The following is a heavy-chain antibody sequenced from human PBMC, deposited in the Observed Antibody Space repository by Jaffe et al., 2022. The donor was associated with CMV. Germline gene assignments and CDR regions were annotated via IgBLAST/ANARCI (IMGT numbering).Heavy chain of an antibody. Sequence: QLQLQESGPGLVKPSETLSLTCTVSGGSISSSSYYWGWIRQPPGKGLEWIGSIYYSGSTYYNPSLKSRVTISVDTSKNQFSLKLSSVTAADTAVYYCARPSRMATITNWGQGTLVTVSS. V-gene: IGHV4-39*01. CDR1: GGSISSSSYY. J-gene: IGHJ4*02. CDR2: IYYSGST. D-gene: IGHD5-12*01. CDR3: ARPSRMATITN.